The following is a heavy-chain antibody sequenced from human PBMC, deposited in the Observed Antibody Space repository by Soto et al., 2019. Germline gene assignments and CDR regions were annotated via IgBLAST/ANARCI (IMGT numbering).Heavy chain of an antibody. CDR3: VKAVYLLDFDY. V-gene: IGHV3-23*01. J-gene: IGHJ4*02. CDR2: ISGTGTTT. CDR1: GFTFSSYA. D-gene: IGHD2-8*01. Sequence: PGGSLRLSCAASGFTFSSYAMTWVRQAPGKGLEWVSTISGTGTTTYYADSVKGRFTISRDNSKNTLYLQMNSPRTEDTAVYYCVKAVYLLDFDYWGQGTLVTVSS.